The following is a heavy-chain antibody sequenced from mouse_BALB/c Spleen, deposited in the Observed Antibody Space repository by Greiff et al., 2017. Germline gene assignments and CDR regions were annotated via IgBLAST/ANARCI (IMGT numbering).Heavy chain of an antibody. CDR3: ARGGNSELWFAY. CDR2: ILPGSGST. CDR1: GYTFSSYW. D-gene: IGHD3-2*02. J-gene: IGHJ3*01. Sequence: VQLQQSGAELMKPGASVKISCKATGYTFSSYWIEWVKQRPGHGLEWIGEILPGSGSTNYNEKFKGKATFTADTSSNTAYMQLSSLTSEDSAVYYCARGGNSELWFAYWGQGTLVTVSA. V-gene: IGHV1-9*01.